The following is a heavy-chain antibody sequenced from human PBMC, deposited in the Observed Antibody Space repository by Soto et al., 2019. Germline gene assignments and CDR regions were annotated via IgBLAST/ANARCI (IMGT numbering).Heavy chain of an antibody. Sequence: GGSLRLSCAASGFTFSSYSMNWVRQAPGKGLEWVSSISSSSSYIYYADSVKGRFTISRDNAKNSLYLQMNSLRAEDTAVYYCARDSGSYYGPLAFDIWGQGTMVTVSS. D-gene: IGHD1-26*01. J-gene: IGHJ3*02. V-gene: IGHV3-21*01. CDR2: ISSSSSYI. CDR3: ARDSGSYYGPLAFDI. CDR1: GFTFSSYS.